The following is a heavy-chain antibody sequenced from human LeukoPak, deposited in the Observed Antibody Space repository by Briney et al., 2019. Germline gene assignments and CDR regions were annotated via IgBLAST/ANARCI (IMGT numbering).Heavy chain of an antibody. V-gene: IGHV4-4*07. CDR2: IYTSGST. Sequence: SETLSLTCTVSGGSISSYYWSWIRQPAGKGLEWIGRIYTSGSTNYNPSLKSRVTMSVDTSKNQFSLKLSSVTAADTAVYYCARSRRSWLFFDAFDIWGQGTMVTVSS. CDR1: GGSISSYY. D-gene: IGHD6-13*01. CDR3: ARSRRSWLFFDAFDI. J-gene: IGHJ3*02.